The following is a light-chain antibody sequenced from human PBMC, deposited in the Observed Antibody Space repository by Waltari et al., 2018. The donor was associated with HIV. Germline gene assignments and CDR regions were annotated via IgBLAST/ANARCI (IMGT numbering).Light chain of an antibody. CDR2: QVS. V-gene: IGLV2-8*01. CDR1: SSHVCGSHY. J-gene: IGLJ1*01. Sequence: QSALTPPPSASGPPCPSVTTPCTGTSSHVCGSHYFSWSPHHPGQAPKLMIYQVSKRPSGVPDRFSGSKSGNTASLTVSGLQAEDEADYYCNSYVGSNNYIFGTGTKVTVL. CDR3: NSYVGSNNYI.